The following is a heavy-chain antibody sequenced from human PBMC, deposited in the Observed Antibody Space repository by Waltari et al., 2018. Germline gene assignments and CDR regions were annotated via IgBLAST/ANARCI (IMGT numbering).Heavy chain of an antibody. D-gene: IGHD3-3*01. CDR2: IYHSGST. Sequence: QVQLQESGPGLVKPSGTLSLTCAVSGGSLSRSHWWSWVRQPPGKGLEWIGEIYHSGSTNYNPSLKSRVTISVDKSKNQFSLKLSSVTAADTAVYYCARIGVIRFLEGGFDYWGQGTLVTVSS. CDR3: ARIGVIRFLEGGFDY. J-gene: IGHJ4*02. V-gene: IGHV4-4*02. CDR1: GGSLSRSHW.